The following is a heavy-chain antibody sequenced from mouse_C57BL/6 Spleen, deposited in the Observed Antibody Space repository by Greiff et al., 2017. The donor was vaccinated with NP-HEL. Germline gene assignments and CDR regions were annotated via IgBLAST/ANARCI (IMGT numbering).Heavy chain of an antibody. CDR2: IHPNSGST. CDR1: GYTFTSYW. D-gene: IGHD2-1*01. CDR3: ARLHGNYVYYAMDY. J-gene: IGHJ4*01. Sequence: QVQLQQPGAELVKPGASVKLSCKASGYTFTSYWMPWVKQRPGQGLEWIGMIHPNSGSTNYNEKFKSKATLTVDKSSSTAYMQLSSLTSEDSAVYYCARLHGNYVYYAMDYWGQGTSVTVSS. V-gene: IGHV1-64*01.